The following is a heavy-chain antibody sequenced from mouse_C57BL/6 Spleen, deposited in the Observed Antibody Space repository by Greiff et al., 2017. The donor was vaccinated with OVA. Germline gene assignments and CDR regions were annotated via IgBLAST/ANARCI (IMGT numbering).Heavy chain of an antibody. CDR3: ARRGGNYYGSSYGYWYFDV. CDR1: GYTFTSYW. V-gene: IGHV1-69*01. D-gene: IGHD1-1*01. Sequence: VQLQQSGAELVMPGASVKLSCKASGYTFTSYWMHWVKQRPGQGLEWIGEIDPSDSYTNYNQKFKGKSTLTVDKSSSTAYMQLSSLTSEDSAVYYCARRGGNYYGSSYGYWYFDVWGTGTTVTVSS. J-gene: IGHJ1*03. CDR2: IDPSDSYT.